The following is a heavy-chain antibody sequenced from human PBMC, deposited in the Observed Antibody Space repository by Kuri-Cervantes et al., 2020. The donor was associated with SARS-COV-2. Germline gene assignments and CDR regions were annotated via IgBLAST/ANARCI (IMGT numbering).Heavy chain of an antibody. CDR1: GFTFSSYS. J-gene: IGHJ6*02. D-gene: IGHD3-3*01. V-gene: IGHV3-48*01. CDR2: ISSSSSTI. Sequence: ETLSLTCAASGFTFSSYSMNWVRQAPGKGLEWVSHISSSSSTIYYADSVKGRFTISRDNAKNSLYLQMNSLRAEDTAVYYCARDRSRITIFGVVTRYGMDVWGQGTTVTVSS. CDR3: ARDRSRITIFGVVTRYGMDV.